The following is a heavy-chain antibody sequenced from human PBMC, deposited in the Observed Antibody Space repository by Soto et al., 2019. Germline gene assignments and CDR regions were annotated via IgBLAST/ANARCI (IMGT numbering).Heavy chain of an antibody. Sequence: TSETLSLTCAVYGGSFSGYYWSWIRQPPGKGLEWIGEINHSGSTNYNPSLKSRVTISVDTSKNQFSLKLSSVTAADTAVYYCARGSPRGYCSGGSCYPINHWGQGTLVTVSS. J-gene: IGHJ4*02. CDR2: INHSGST. CDR3: ARGSPRGYCSGGSCYPINH. CDR1: GGSFSGYY. V-gene: IGHV4-34*01. D-gene: IGHD2-15*01.